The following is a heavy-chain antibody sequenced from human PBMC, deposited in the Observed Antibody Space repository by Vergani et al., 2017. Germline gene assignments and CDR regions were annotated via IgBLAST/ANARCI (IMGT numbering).Heavy chain of an antibody. J-gene: IGHJ5*02. CDR1: GFTFSSYS. CDR3: ARERTSLWFGELYNWFDP. D-gene: IGHD3-10*01. V-gene: IGHV3-48*01. CDR2: ISSSSSTI. Sequence: EVQLVESGGGLVQPGGSLRLSCAASGFTFSSYSMNWVRQAPGKGLEWVSYISSSSSTIDYADSVKGRFTISRDNAKNSLYLQMNSLRAEDTAVYYCARERTSLWFGELYNWFDPWGQGTLVTVSS.